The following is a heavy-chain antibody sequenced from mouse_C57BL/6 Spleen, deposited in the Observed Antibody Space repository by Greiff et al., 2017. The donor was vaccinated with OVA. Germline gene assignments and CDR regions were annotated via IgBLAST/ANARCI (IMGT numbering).Heavy chain of an antibody. V-gene: IGHV1-15*01. D-gene: IGHD2-1*01. J-gene: IGHJ2*01. CDR3: TRGGIYYGNYVGFDY. CDR1: GYTFTDYE. Sequence: QVQLKESGAELVRPGASVTLSCKASGYTFTDYEMHWVKQTPVHGLEWIGAIDPETGGTAYNQKFKGKAILTADKSSSTAYMELRSLTSEDSAVYYCTRGGIYYGNYVGFDYWGQGTTLTVSS. CDR2: IDPETGGT.